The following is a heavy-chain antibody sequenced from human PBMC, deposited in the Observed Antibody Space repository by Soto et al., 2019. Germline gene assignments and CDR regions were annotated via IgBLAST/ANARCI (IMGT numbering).Heavy chain of an antibody. J-gene: IGHJ5*02. D-gene: IGHD3-16*02. CDR1: GYTFTSYG. Sequence: GASVKVSCKASGYTFTSYGISWVRQAPGQGLEWMGWISAYNGNTNYAQKLQGRVTMTTDTSTSTAYMELRSLRSGDTAVYYCARDADAFGGVIVPTWFDPWGEGTLVTVSS. V-gene: IGHV1-18*04. CDR2: ISAYNGNT. CDR3: ARDADAFGGVIVPTWFDP.